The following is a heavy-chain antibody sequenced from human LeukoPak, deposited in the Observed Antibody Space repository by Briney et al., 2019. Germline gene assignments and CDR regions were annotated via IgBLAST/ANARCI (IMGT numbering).Heavy chain of an antibody. Sequence: ASVKVSCKASGYTFTGYYMHWVRQATGQGLEWMGWMNPNSGNTGYAQKFQGRVTMTRNTSISTAYMELSSLRSEDTAVYYCARVYDSGSYSCPHWGQGTLVTVSS. CDR2: MNPNSGNT. CDR1: GYTFTGYY. CDR3: ARVYDSGSYSCPH. J-gene: IGHJ4*02. V-gene: IGHV1-8*02. D-gene: IGHD3-10*01.